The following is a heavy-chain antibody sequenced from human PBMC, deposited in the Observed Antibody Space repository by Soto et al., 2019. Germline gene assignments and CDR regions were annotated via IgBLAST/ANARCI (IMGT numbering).Heavy chain of an antibody. J-gene: IGHJ3*02. CDR3: ATSVLTGYSSDAFDI. CDR1: GGTFSGYT. D-gene: IGHD3-9*01. Sequence: QVQLVQSGAEVKKPGSSVKVSCKASGGTFSGYTISWVRQAPGQGLEWMGRIIPILGIANYAQKFQGRVTITADKSTSTAYMELSSLISEDTAVYYCATSVLTGYSSDAFDIWGQGTMVTVSS. CDR2: IIPILGIA. V-gene: IGHV1-69*02.